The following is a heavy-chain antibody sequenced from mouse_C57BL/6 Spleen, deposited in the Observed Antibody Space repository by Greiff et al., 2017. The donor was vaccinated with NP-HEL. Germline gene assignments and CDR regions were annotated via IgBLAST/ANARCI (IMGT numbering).Heavy chain of an antibody. J-gene: IGHJ1*03. D-gene: IGHD1-1*01. CDR1: GYTFTSYW. V-gene: IGHV1-52*01. Sequence: QVQLQQPGAELVRPGSSVKLSCKASGYTFTSYWMHWVKQRPIQGLEWIGNIDPSDSETHYNQKFKDKATLTVDKSSSTAYMQLSSLTSEDSAVYYCARSRHYGSSYVADWYFDVWGTGTTVTVSS. CDR3: ARSRHYGSSYVADWYFDV. CDR2: IDPSDSET.